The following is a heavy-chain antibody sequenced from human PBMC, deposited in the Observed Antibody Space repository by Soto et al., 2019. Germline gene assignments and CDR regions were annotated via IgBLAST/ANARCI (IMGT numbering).Heavy chain of an antibody. CDR1: GDSVSSNSAA. CDR2: TYYRSKWYN. V-gene: IGHV6-1*01. D-gene: IGHD3-3*01. Sequence: QVQLQQSGPGLVKPSQTLSLTCAISGDSVSSNSAAWNWIRQSPSRGLEWLGSTYYRSKWYNDYAVSVKSRITINPDTSKNQFSLQLNSVTPEDTAVYYCARGLGLEYASPGHQSWDFDYWGQGTLVTVSS. CDR3: ARGLGLEYASPGHQSWDFDY. J-gene: IGHJ4*02.